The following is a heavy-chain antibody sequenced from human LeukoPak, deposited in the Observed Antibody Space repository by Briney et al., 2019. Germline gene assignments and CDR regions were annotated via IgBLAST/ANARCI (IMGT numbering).Heavy chain of an antibody. V-gene: IGHV3-30*03. CDR1: GFTFTSYG. CDR3: ARGEYGGNSPDLDY. Sequence: GGPLRLSCAASGFTFTSYGMHWVRQAPGKGLEWVAVISYDGSNKYYSDSVKGRFTISRDNSTYTLYLQMNSLRAEDTAVYYCARGEYGGNSPDLDYWGQGTLVTVSS. CDR2: ISYDGSNK. D-gene: IGHD4-23*01. J-gene: IGHJ4*02.